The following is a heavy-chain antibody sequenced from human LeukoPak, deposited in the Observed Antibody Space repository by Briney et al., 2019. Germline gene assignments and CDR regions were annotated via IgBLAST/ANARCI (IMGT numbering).Heavy chain of an antibody. Sequence: PGGSLRLSCAASGFTFSSYSMNWVRQAPGKGLEWVSYISSSSSTIYYADSVKGRFTISGDNAKNSLYLQMNSLRAEDTAVYYCAREGRIPFDPWGQGTLVTVSS. D-gene: IGHD3-10*01. J-gene: IGHJ5*02. CDR2: ISSSSSTI. CDR1: GFTFSSYS. V-gene: IGHV3-48*01. CDR3: AREGRIPFDP.